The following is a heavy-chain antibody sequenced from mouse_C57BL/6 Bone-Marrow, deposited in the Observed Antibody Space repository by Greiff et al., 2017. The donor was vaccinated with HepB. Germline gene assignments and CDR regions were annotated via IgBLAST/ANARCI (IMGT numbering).Heavy chain of an antibody. CDR1: GFTFSDYG. J-gene: IGHJ2*01. CDR2: ISSGSSTI. CDR3: TRGRDNYYFDY. V-gene: IGHV5-17*01. Sequence: EVQLVASGGGLVKPGGSLKLSCAASGFTFSDYGMHWVRQAPEKGLEWVAYISSGSSTIYYADTVKGRFTISRDNAKNTLFLQMTSLRYEDTALYYCTRGRDNYYFDYWGQGTTLTVSS.